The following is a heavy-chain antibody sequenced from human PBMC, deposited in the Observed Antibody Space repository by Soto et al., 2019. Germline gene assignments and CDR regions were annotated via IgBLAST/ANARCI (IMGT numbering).Heavy chain of an antibody. CDR1: GYTFTDYF. CDR2: INPNSRGT. V-gene: IGHV1-2*02. J-gene: IGHJ5*02. CDR3: ARVTLKAGNWFDP. Sequence: ASLKVSCKASGYTFTDYFIHWVRQAPGQGFEWMGWINPNSRGTNYAQKFQGRVTMTRDTSNSTAYMELRGLRSDDTAVYYCARVTLKAGNWFDPWGQGTLVTVSS.